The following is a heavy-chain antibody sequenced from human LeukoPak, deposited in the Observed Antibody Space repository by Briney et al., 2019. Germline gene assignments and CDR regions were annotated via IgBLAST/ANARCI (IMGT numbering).Heavy chain of an antibody. D-gene: IGHD3-9*01. CDR1: GGSFSGYY. Sequence: SETLSLTCAVYGGSFSGYYWSWIRQPPGKGLEWIGEINHSGSTNYNPSLKSRVTISVDTSKNQFSLKLSSVTAADTAVYYCARARPNILTGYYNDYWGQGTLVTVSS. V-gene: IGHV4-34*01. CDR3: ARARPNILTGYYNDY. CDR2: INHSGST. J-gene: IGHJ4*02.